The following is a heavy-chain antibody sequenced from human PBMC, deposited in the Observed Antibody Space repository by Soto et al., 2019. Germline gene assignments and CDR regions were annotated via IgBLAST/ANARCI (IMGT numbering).Heavy chain of an antibody. CDR2: ISAYNGNT. CDR3: ARDGFSRVVPAAIDY. J-gene: IGHJ4*02. Sequence: GASVKVSCKASGYTFTSYDISWVRQAPGQGLERMGWISAYNGNTNYAQNLQGRVTMTTDTSTSTAYMELRSLRSDDTAVYYCARDGFSRVVPAAIDYWGQGTLVTVSS. CDR1: GYTFTSYD. V-gene: IGHV1-18*01. D-gene: IGHD2-2*01.